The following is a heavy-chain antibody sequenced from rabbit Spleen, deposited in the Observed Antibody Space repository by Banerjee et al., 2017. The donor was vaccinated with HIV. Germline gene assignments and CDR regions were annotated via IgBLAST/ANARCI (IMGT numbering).Heavy chain of an antibody. V-gene: IGHV1S7*01. CDR3: ARDGVGGSYFAL. CDR2: IDPVFGIT. J-gene: IGHJ6*01. CDR1: GFNLSSYY. D-gene: IGHD8-1*01. Sequence: QLEESAGGMVQPGGSLKLSCKASGFNLSSYYMNWVRQAPGKGLEWIGYIDPVFGITYYANWVNGRFSISRENAQNTVFLQMTSLTAADTATYFCARDGVGGSYFALWGPGTLVTVS.